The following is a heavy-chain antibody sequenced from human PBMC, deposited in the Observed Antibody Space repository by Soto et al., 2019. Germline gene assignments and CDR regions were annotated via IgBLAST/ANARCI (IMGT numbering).Heavy chain of an antibody. Sequence: QVQLVLSGAEVKKPGASVKVSCKASGYTFTAYYMHWVRQAPGQGLEWMGWINPNSGGTNYAQKFQGWVTMTRDTSISPAYMELSRLRSDDTAVYYCARGAGLRYSYGYRYYFDYWGQGTLVTVSS. CDR1: GYTFTAYY. D-gene: IGHD5-18*01. J-gene: IGHJ4*02. V-gene: IGHV1-2*04. CDR2: INPNSGGT. CDR3: ARGAGLRYSYGYRYYFDY.